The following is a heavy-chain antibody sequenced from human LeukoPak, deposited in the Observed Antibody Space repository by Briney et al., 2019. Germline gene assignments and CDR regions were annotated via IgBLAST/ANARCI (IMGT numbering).Heavy chain of an antibody. D-gene: IGHD5-12*01. V-gene: IGHV1-8*03. CDR1: GYAFTSYD. Sequence: ASVKVSCKASGYAFTSYDINWVRQATGQGLEWMGYMNPNSGNGGYAQKFQGRVTITTDTSSSTAYMELSGLRSEDTAVYYCAVGYSGYDIDYWGQGTLVTVSS. J-gene: IGHJ4*02. CDR2: MNPNSGNG. CDR3: AVGYSGYDIDY.